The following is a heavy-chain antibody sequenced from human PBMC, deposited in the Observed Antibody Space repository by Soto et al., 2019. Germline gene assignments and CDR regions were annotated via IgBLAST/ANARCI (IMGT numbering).Heavy chain of an antibody. CDR1: GGSFSGYY. Sequence: SETLSLTCAAYGGSFSGYYWTWIRQPPGKGLEWIGEINHSGSTNYKPSLKSRVTISVDTSKNQFSLKLSSMTAADTAVYYCARVHSGYSPPKNYYYYGMDFWGQGTTVTVSS. D-gene: IGHD6-13*01. CDR3: ARVHSGYSPPKNYYYYGMDF. J-gene: IGHJ6*02. V-gene: IGHV4-34*01. CDR2: INHSGST.